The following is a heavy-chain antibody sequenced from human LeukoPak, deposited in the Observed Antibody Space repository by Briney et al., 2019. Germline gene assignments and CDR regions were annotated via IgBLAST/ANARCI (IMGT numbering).Heavy chain of an antibody. CDR1: GFTFSDYY. Sequence: PGGYLRLSCAASGFTFSDYYMSWIRQAPGKGLEWVSYISSSGSTIYYADSVKGRFTISRDNAKNSLYLQMNSLRADDTAVYYCARARDGYLVFDYWGQGTLVTVSS. D-gene: IGHD6-25*01. CDR3: ARARDGYLVFDY. V-gene: IGHV3-11*04. J-gene: IGHJ4*02. CDR2: ISSSGSTI.